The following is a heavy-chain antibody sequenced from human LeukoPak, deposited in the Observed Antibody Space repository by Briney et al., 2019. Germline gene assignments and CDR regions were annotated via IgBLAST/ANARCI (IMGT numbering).Heavy chain of an antibody. CDR1: GGTFSSYG. V-gene: IGHV1-69*04. Sequence: GSSVKVSCKASGGTFSSYGISGVRQAPGQGLEWMGRIIPIFGIANYAQKFQGRVTITADKSTSTAYMELSSLRSEDTAVYYCASSYYYDSSGYYEVDYWGQGTLVTVSS. CDR3: ASSYYYDSSGYYEVDY. CDR2: IIPIFGIA. J-gene: IGHJ4*02. D-gene: IGHD3-22*01.